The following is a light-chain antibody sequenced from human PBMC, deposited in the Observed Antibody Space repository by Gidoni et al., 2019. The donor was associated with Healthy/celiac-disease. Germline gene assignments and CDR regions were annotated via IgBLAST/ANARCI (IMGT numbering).Light chain of an antibody. CDR2: LGS. CDR1: QSLLHSNGYNY. J-gene: IGKJ3*01. Sequence: DIVMTQCPLSLPVTPGEPASISCRSSQSLLHSNGYNYLDWYLQQPGQSPQLLIYLGSNRASEVPDRFSGSGSGTDFTLKISRVEAEDVGVYYCMQALQTPLFTFGPGTKVDIK. CDR3: MQALQTPLFT. V-gene: IGKV2-28*01.